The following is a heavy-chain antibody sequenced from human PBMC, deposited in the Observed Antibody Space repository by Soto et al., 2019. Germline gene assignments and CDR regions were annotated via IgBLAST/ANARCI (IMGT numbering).Heavy chain of an antibody. V-gene: IGHV4-59*01. CDR1: GAPITINY. J-gene: IGHJ4*01. CDR2: IYYSGST. CDR3: ARDAGGPYDN. D-gene: IGHD2-15*01. Sequence: SETLSLTCTVSGAPITINYWSWIRQAPGKGLEWIGYIYYSGSTTYNPSLKSRVTMSADTSKDQFSLKLNSVTAANTAVYYCARDAGGPYDNWGPGILVTVSS.